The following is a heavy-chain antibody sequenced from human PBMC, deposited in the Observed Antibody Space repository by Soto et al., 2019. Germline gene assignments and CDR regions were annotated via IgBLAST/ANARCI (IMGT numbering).Heavy chain of an antibody. CDR2: IIPIFGTA. J-gene: IGHJ5*02. V-gene: IGHV1-69*13. CDR1: GGTFSSYA. Sequence: ASVKVSCKASGGTFSSYAISWVRQAPGQGLEWMGGIIPIFGTANYAQKFQGRVTITADESTSTAYMELSSLRSEATAVYYCARDDGYCSGGSCPPWFDPWGQGTLVTVSS. D-gene: IGHD2-15*01. CDR3: ARDDGYCSGGSCPPWFDP.